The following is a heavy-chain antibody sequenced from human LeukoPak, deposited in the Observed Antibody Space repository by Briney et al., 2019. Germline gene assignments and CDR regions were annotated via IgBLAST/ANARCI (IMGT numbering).Heavy chain of an antibody. Sequence: GGSLRLSCAASGFTFSSYSMSWVRQAPGKGLEWVSYISSSSSTIYYADSVKGRFTISRDNAKNSLYLQMNSLRAEDTAVYYCASRTTFDYWGQGTLVTVSS. CDR2: ISSSSSTI. CDR3: ASRTTFDY. V-gene: IGHV3-48*04. J-gene: IGHJ4*02. D-gene: IGHD4-17*01. CDR1: GFTFSSYS.